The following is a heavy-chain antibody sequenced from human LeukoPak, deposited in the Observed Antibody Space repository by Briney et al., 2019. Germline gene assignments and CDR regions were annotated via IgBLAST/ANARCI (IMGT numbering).Heavy chain of an antibody. CDR2: ISSSSSYI. Sequence: GGSLRLSCAASGFTFSSYSMNWVRQAPGKGLEWDSSISSSSSYIYYADSVKGRFTISRDNAKNSLYLQMNSLRAEDTAVYYCARDSGDGYNWGDFDYWGQGTLVTVSS. CDR1: GFTFSSYS. V-gene: IGHV3-21*01. D-gene: IGHD5-24*01. J-gene: IGHJ4*02. CDR3: ARDSGDGYNWGDFDY.